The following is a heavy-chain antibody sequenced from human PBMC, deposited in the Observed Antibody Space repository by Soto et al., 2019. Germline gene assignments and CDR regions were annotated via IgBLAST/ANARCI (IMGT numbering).Heavy chain of an antibody. D-gene: IGHD6-13*01. J-gene: IGHJ6*02. CDR2: IYYSGST. Sequence: SETLSLTCTVSGGSISSSSYYWGWIRQPPGKGLEWIGSIYYSGSTYYNPPLKSRVTISVDTSKNQFSLKLSSVTAADTAVYYCARVAAAGRYYYYGMDVWGQGTTVTVSS. CDR1: GGSISSSSYY. V-gene: IGHV4-39*01. CDR3: ARVAAAGRYYYYGMDV.